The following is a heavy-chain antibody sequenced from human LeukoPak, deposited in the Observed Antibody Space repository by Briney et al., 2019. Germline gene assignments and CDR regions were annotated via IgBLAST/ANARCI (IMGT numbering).Heavy chain of an antibody. CDR1: GFTFSSYG. D-gene: IGHD2-21*02. J-gene: IGHJ1*01. Sequence: PGGSLRLSCAASGFTFSSYGMHWVRQAPGKGLEWVAVIWYDGSNKYYADSVKGRFTISRDNSKNTLYLQMNSLRAEDTAVYYCARGRPYCGGDCYTEYFQHWVQGTLVTVSS. CDR3: ARGRPYCGGDCYTEYFQH. CDR2: IWYDGSNK. V-gene: IGHV3-33*01.